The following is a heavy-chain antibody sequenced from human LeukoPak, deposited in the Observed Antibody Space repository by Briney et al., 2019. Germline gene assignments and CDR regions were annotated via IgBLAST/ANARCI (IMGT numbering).Heavy chain of an antibody. CDR2: IYYSGST. D-gene: IGHD1-7*01. V-gene: IGHV4-59*01. CDR3: ASRTTAGYFDY. J-gene: IGHJ4*02. CDR1: GGSISSYY. Sequence: SETLSLTCTVSGGSISSYYWSWIRQPPGKGLEWIGYIYYSGSTNYNPSLKSRVTISVDTSKNQLSLKLSSVTAADTAVYYCASRTTAGYFDYWGQGTLVTVSS.